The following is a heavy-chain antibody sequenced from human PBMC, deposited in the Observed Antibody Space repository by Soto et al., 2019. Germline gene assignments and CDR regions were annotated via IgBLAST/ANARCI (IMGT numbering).Heavy chain of an antibody. CDR1: GGSISSYY. V-gene: IGHV4-59*01. CDR3: AREHDFWSGHYYYYGMDV. J-gene: IGHJ6*02. D-gene: IGHD3-3*01. CDR2: IYYSGST. Sequence: PSETLSLTCTVSGGSISSYYWSWIRQPPGKGLEWIGYIYYSGSTNYNPSLKSRVTISVDTSKNQFSLKLSSVTAADTAVYYCAREHDFWSGHYYYYGMDVWGQGTTVT.